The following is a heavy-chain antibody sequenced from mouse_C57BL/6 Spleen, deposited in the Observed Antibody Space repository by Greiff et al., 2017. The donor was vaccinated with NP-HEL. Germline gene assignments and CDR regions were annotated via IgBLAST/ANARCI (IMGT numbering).Heavy chain of an antibody. CDR1: GFTFSDYG. CDR2: ISSGSSTI. D-gene: IGHD2-2*01. V-gene: IGHV5-17*01. J-gene: IGHJ2*01. CDR3: AKVGGYDYFDY. Sequence: EVKVEESGGGLVKPGGSLKLSCAASGFTFSDYGMHWVRQAPEKGLEWVAYISSGSSTIYYADTVKGRFTISRDNAKNTLFLQMTSLRSEDTAMYYCAKVGGYDYFDYWGQGTTLTVSS.